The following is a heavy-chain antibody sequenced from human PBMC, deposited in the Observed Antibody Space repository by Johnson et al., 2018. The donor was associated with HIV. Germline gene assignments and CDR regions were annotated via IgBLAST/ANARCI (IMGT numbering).Heavy chain of an antibody. V-gene: IGHV3-66*01. D-gene: IGHD3-16*01. Sequence: VQLVESGGGLVQPGGSLRLSCAASGFTVSRNHMSWVRQAPGKGLEWVSIVYSGGNTYYADSVKGRFTISRDNAKNSLYLQMNSLRAEDTALYSCARIGDAFDIWGQGTMVTVSS. CDR1: GFTVSRNH. CDR2: VYSGGNT. CDR3: ARIGDAFDI. J-gene: IGHJ3*02.